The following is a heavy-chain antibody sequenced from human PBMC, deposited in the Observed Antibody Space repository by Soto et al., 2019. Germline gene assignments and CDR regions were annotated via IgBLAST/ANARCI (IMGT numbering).Heavy chain of an antibody. CDR1: GGTFNNYA. J-gene: IGHJ4*02. Sequence: QVLLVQSGAEVKKPGSSVKVSCKASGGTFNNYAITWVRQAPGQGLEWMGGIIPLFGAANYAQNFQGRVTITAEEATTTAYLELSSLRSEDTAIYYCALAGRSFYVSSGYFALDYWGQGTLVTVSS. CDR3: ALAGRSFYVSSGYFALDY. D-gene: IGHD3-22*01. V-gene: IGHV1-69*01. CDR2: IIPLFGAA.